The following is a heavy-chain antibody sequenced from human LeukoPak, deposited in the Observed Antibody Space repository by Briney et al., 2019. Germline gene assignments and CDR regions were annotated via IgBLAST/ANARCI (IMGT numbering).Heavy chain of an antibody. J-gene: IGHJ4*02. Sequence: GGSLRLSCAASGSTFSSYWMNWVRQAPGKGLEWVANIKQDGSETYYVDSVKGRFTISRDNAKNSLYLQMNSLRADDTAVYYCAKDQDPHSYGSGSYAPFDYWGQGTLVTVSS. CDR1: GSTFSSYW. D-gene: IGHD3-10*01. CDR3: AKDQDPHSYGSGSYAPFDY. V-gene: IGHV3-7*03. CDR2: IKQDGSET.